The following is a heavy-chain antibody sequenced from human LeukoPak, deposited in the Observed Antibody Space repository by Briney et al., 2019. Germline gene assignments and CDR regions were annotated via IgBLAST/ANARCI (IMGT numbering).Heavy chain of an antibody. V-gene: IGHV3-21*01. Sequence: GGSLRLSCAASGFTFSSYTMNWVRQAPGKGLEWVSSIPDNGAYSHHADSVKGRFTISRDNARNSLYLDMHNLGAEDTAVYYCAGGLDIAVAGPGGYFDYWGQGTLVTVSS. CDR2: IPDNGAYS. D-gene: IGHD6-19*01. CDR1: GFTFSSYT. CDR3: AGGLDIAVAGPGGYFDY. J-gene: IGHJ4*02.